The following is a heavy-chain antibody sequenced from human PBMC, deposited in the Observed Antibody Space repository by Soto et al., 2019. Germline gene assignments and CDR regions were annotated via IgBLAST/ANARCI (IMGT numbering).Heavy chain of an antibody. D-gene: IGHD5-12*01. J-gene: IGHJ6*03. CDR3: ARESGYDSYYYYYMDV. Sequence: GASVKVSCKASGYTFTSYDINWVRQATGQGLEGMGWMNPNSGNTGYAQKFQGRVTMTRNTSISTAYMELSSLRSEDTAVYYCARESGYDSYYYYYMDVWGKGTTVTVSS. CDR1: GYTFTSYD. CDR2: MNPNSGNT. V-gene: IGHV1-8*01.